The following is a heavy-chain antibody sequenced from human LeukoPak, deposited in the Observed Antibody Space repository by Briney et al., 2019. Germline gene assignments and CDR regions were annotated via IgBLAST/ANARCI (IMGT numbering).Heavy chain of an antibody. CDR1: AGSISNSY. D-gene: IGHD3-9*01. CDR2: IYSSGST. J-gene: IGHJ6*02. Sequence: SETLSLTCTVSAGSISNSYWSWTRQPAGKGLEWIGRIYSSGSTDYNPSLKSRVTMSIDTSNNQFSLRLTSVTAADTAVYYCARVADILTGYALYYYAMDVWGQGTTVTVS. CDR3: ARVADILTGYALYYYAMDV. V-gene: IGHV4-4*07.